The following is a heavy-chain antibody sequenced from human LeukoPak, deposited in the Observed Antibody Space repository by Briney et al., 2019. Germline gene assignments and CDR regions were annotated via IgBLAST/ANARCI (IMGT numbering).Heavy chain of an antibody. CDR2: INHSGST. CDR1: GGSFSGYY. D-gene: IGHD6-13*01. J-gene: IGHJ4*02. V-gene: IGHV4-34*01. CDR3: ARVRRSLAAGRGLDY. Sequence: SETLSLTCAVYGGSFSGYYWSWIRQPPGKGLEWIGEINHSGSTNYNPSLKSRVTISVDTSKNQFSLKLSSVTAADTAVYYCARVRRSLAAGRGLDYWGQGTLVIVSS.